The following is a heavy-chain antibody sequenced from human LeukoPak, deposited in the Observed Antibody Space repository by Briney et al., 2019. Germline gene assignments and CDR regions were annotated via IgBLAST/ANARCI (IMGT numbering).Heavy chain of an antibody. V-gene: IGHV4-34*01. CDR2: ISHSGGT. D-gene: IGHD3-9*01. CDR1: SGSFSAYY. Sequence: PSETLSLTCAVYSGSFSAYYWSWIRQPPGKGLEWIGEISHSGGTNYNPSLKSRVTISVDTSKDQFSLKLSSVTAADTGVYYCARQNGYFEWSPLRYYGMDVWGKGTTVTVSS. J-gene: IGHJ6*04. CDR3: ARQNGYFEWSPLRYYGMDV.